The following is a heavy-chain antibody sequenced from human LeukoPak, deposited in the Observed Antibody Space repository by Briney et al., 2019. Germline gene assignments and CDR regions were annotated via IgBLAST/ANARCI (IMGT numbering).Heavy chain of an antibody. D-gene: IGHD3-10*02. CDR2: ISSSGSTI. CDR3: AELGITMIGGV. CDR1: GFTFSSYS. Sequence: GGSLRLSCAASGFTFSSYSMNWVRQAPGKGLEWVSYISSSGSTIYYADSMKGRFTISRDNAKNSLYLQMNSLRAEDTAVYYCAELGITMIGGVWGKGTTVTISS. J-gene: IGHJ6*04. V-gene: IGHV3-48*04.